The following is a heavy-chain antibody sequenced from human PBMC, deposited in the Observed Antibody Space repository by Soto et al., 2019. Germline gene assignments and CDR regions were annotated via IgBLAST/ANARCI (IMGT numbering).Heavy chain of an antibody. CDR2: IYNSGST. J-gene: IGHJ4*02. CDR1: GGSVSSVSYY. CDR3: ARVLWYYASGSSNADHYFDY. Sequence: SETLSLTCTVSGGSVSSVSYYWSWIRQPPGKRLEWIGYIYNSGSTKYNPSLKSRVTMSIDTSKNQFSLRLSSVTAADTAVYYCARVLWYYASGSSNADHYFDYWGQGTLVTV. V-gene: IGHV4-61*01. D-gene: IGHD3-10*01.